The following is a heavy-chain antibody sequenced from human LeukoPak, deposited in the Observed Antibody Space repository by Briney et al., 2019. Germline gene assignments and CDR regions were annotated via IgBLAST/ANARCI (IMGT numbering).Heavy chain of an antibody. CDR1: GFTFDDYA. Sequence: GGSLRLSCAASGFTFDDYAMHWVRQGPGKGLEWVPGISWNSGRIGYADSVKGRITISRDNAKNSLYLQMNSLRAEDTAVYYCARAHRYSYGRNFDYWGQGTLVTVSS. CDR2: ISWNSGRI. CDR3: ARAHRYSYGRNFDY. V-gene: IGHV3-9*01. D-gene: IGHD5-18*01. J-gene: IGHJ4*02.